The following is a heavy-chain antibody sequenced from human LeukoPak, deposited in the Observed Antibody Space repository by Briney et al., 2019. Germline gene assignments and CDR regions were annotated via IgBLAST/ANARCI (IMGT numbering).Heavy chain of an antibody. D-gene: IGHD2-2*02. Sequence: GGSLRLSCAASGFTVSFNYMSWVRQAPGKGLEWISVIYSGGSTYYADSVKGRFTISRDNSKNTLYLQMNSLRAEDTAVYYCAKAVETDCSSTSCYMLSYYYYYGMDVWGQGTTVTVSS. CDR1: GFTVSFNY. J-gene: IGHJ6*02. CDR2: IYSGGST. CDR3: AKAVETDCSSTSCYMLSYYYYYGMDV. V-gene: IGHV3-53*01.